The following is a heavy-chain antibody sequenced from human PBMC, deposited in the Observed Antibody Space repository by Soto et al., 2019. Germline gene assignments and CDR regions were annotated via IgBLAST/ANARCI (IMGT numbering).Heavy chain of an antibody. CDR2: IMPVFGTV. J-gene: IGHJ6*02. D-gene: IGHD2-2*01. CDR3: ARVSVPGIYGEDV. V-gene: IGHV1-69*06. CDR1: GGTFGNYA. Sequence: QVHLVQSGAEVKRPGSSVKVSCKASGGTFGNYAISWVRQAPGQGLEWMAGIMPVFGTVHYAQKFQGRLTITADKYTSTAYMALSSLRSEDTVVYYCARVSVPGIYGEDVGGQGTTVTVTS.